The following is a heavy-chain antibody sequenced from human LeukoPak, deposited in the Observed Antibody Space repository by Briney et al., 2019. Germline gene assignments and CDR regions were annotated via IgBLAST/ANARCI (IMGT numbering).Heavy chain of an antibody. V-gene: IGHV3-7*01. D-gene: IGHD4-17*01. CDR3: ARESGSVTSEVDFDY. CDR2: IRQDGSQK. CDR1: GFTFSSYW. J-gene: IGHJ4*02. Sequence: SGGSLRLSCAASGFTFSSYWMSWVRQAPGKGLEWVATIRQDGSQKYYVGSVKGRFTISRDNAKNSLYLQMNSLRAEDTAVYYCARESGSVTSEVDFDYWGQGTLVTVSS.